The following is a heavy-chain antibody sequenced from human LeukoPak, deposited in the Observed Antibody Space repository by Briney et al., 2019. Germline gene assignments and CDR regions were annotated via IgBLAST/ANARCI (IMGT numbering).Heavy chain of an antibody. V-gene: IGHV4-61*02. CDR2: IYTSGST. Sequence: PSETLSLTCTVSGGSISSGTYYWNWIRQPAGKGLEWIGRIYTSGSTNYIPSLKSRVTISVDMSKNQFSLKLSSVTAADTAMYYCARQPQSTMVASSNWFDPWGQGTLVTVSS. CDR3: ARQPQSTMVASSNWFDP. J-gene: IGHJ5*02. D-gene: IGHD3-10*01. CDR1: GGSISSGTYY.